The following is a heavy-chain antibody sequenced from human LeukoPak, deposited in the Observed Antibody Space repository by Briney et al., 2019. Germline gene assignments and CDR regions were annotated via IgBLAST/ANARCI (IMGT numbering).Heavy chain of an antibody. Sequence: GGSLRLSCAASGFTFSSYSMNWVRQAPGKGLEWVSSITTSSTYIYYADSVRGRFTISRDNAKNSLYLQMNSLRAEDTALYYCAKDILPIKLEWLFVSGFDLWGRGTLVTVSS. J-gene: IGHJ2*01. V-gene: IGHV3-21*04. CDR3: AKDILPIKLEWLFVSGFDL. CDR1: GFTFSSYS. CDR2: ITTSSTYI. D-gene: IGHD3-3*01.